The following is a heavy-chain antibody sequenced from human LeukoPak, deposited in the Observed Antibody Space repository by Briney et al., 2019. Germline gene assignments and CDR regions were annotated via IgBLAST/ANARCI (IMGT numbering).Heavy chain of an antibody. CDR2: INHSGST. J-gene: IGHJ3*02. CDR1: GGSFSGYY. D-gene: IGHD3-9*01. Sequence: SETLSLTCAVYGGSFSGYYWSWIRQPPGKGLEWIGEINHSGSTNYNPSLKSRVTISVDTSKNQFSLKLSSVTAADTAVYYCARFVLRYFDWLVGDAFDIWGQGTMDTVSS. CDR3: ARFVLRYFDWLVGDAFDI. V-gene: IGHV4-34*01.